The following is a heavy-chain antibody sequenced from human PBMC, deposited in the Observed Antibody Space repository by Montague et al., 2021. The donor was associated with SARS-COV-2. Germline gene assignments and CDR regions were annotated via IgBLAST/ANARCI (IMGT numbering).Heavy chain of an antibody. CDR3: ARVFPRWLQFDPYFDY. CDR1: GGSISSYY. CDR2: IYYSGST. J-gene: IGHJ4*02. Sequence: SETLSLTCTVSGGSISSYYWSWIRQPPGKGLEWIGYIYYSGSTYYNPSLKSRVTLSVDTSKNQFSLKLSSVTAADTAVYYCARVFPRWLQFDPYFDYWGQGTLVTVSS. D-gene: IGHD5-24*01. V-gene: IGHV4-59*01.